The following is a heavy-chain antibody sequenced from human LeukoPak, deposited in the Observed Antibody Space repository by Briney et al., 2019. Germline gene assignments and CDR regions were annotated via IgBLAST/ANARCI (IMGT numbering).Heavy chain of an antibody. V-gene: IGHV3-21*01. D-gene: IGHD6-19*01. CDR1: GFTFSSYS. Sequence: GGSLRLSCAASGFTFSSYSTNWVRQAPGKGLEWVSSISSSSSYIYYADSVKGRFTISRDNAKNSLYLQMNSLRAEDTAVYYCASLEDSSGWFHYFDYWGQGTLVTVSS. CDR3: ASLEDSSGWFHYFDY. J-gene: IGHJ4*02. CDR2: ISSSSSYI.